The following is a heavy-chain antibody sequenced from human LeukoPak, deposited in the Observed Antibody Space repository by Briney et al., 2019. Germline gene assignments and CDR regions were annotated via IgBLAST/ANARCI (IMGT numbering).Heavy chain of an antibody. D-gene: IGHD3-3*01. CDR1: GFTFSSYG. V-gene: IGHV3-30*02. J-gene: IGHJ4*02. CDR2: IRYDGSNK. CDR3: AKEKMIFGVVSLYYFDY. Sequence: GGSLRLSCAASGFTFSSYGMHWVRQAPGKGLEWVAFIRYDGSNKYYADPVKGRFTISRDNSKNTLYLQMNSLRAEDTAVHYCAKEKMIFGVVSLYYFDYWGQGTLVTVSS.